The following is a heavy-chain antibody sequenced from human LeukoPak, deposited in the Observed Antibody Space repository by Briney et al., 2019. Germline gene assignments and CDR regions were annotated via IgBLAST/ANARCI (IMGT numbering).Heavy chain of an antibody. D-gene: IGHD1-1*01. V-gene: IGHV3-11*01. CDR2: ISDSGRTT. CDR3: AGDGVRFFIQLDS. CDR1: GFSFSDHY. Sequence: GGSLRLSCAASGFSFSDHYMSWIRQAPGKGLEWISYISDSGRTTYYADSVKGRFTISRDNAKNSLYLHMNSLKVDDTAVYYCAGDGVRFFIQLDSWGQGTLVTVSS. J-gene: IGHJ4*02.